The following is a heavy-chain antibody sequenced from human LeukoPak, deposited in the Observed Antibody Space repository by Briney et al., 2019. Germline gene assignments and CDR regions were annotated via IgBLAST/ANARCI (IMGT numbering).Heavy chain of an antibody. V-gene: IGHV1-2*02. D-gene: IGHD5-24*01. CDR3: ARGRNIEMTTMRAGSDY. J-gene: IGHJ4*02. CDR1: GYTFTDYY. Sequence: GASVKGSCHASGYTFTDYYMHWMRQAPRQGLEWMGWLNSNSCDTNYAQKFQGRVSMTRDTSISTAYMDLSDLRSDDTVVYYCARGRNIEMTTMRAGSDYWGQGTLVTVSS. CDR2: LNSNSCDT.